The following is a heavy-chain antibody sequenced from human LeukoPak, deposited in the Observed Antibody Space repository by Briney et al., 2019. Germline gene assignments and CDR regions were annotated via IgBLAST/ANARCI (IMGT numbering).Heavy chain of an antibody. Sequence: ASVKVSCKASGYTFTSYYMHWVRQAPGQGLEWMGIINPSGGSTSYAQKFQGRATMTRDTSTTTVYMELSSLRSEDTAVYYCARERASFGSNSDWYFDLWGRGTLVAASS. CDR2: INPSGGST. CDR1: GYTFTSYY. J-gene: IGHJ2*01. CDR3: ARERASFGSNSDWYFDL. D-gene: IGHD4-23*01. V-gene: IGHV1-46*01.